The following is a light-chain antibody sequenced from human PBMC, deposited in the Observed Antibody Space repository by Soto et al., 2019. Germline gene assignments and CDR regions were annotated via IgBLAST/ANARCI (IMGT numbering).Light chain of an antibody. CDR3: QQSYSTRLT. V-gene: IGKV1-39*01. CDR1: EAISHY. Sequence: IHMTQSPSSLSASIGDRVTITCRASEAISHYLNWYQQKPGKAPKLLIYGASKLQSGVPSRFSGSGSGTDFALTITSLQGEDFANYYCQQSYSTRLTFGGGTKVEI. CDR2: GAS. J-gene: IGKJ4*01.